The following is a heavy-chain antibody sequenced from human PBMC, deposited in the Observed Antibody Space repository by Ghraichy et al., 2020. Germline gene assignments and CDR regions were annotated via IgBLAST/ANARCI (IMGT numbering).Heavy chain of an antibody. CDR1: GFTFSSYA. CDR2: ISGSGGST. V-gene: IGHV3-23*01. J-gene: IGHJ6*02. Sequence: GGYLRLSCAASGFTFSSYAMSWVRQAPGKGLEWVSAISGSGGSTYYADSVKGRFTISRDNSKNTLYLQMNSLRAEDTAVYYCAKGRLLWSGSGMDVWGQGTTVTVSS. CDR3: AKGRLLWSGSGMDV. D-gene: IGHD3-10*01.